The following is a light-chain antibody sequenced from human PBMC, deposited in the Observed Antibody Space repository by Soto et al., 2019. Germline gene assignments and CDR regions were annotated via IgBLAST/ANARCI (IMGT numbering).Light chain of an antibody. J-gene: IGLJ3*02. Sequence: QSVLTKPPTASGSPGQSVTISCTGTSSDVGGYNYVSWYQQHPGKAPKLMIYEVSKRPSGVPDRFSGSKSGNTASLTVSGLQVEDESDYYCSSFAGSNNWVFGGGTKLTVL. V-gene: IGLV2-8*01. CDR3: SSFAGSNNWV. CDR1: SSDVGGYNY. CDR2: EVS.